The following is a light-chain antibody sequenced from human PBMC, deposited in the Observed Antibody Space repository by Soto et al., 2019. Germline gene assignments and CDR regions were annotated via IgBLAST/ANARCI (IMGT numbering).Light chain of an antibody. V-gene: IGKV1-5*03. CDR3: QHYNSYST. CDR1: QSISSW. J-gene: IGKJ1*01. CDR2: KAS. Sequence: DIQRTQSPSTLSASVGDRVTITCRASQSISSWLAWYQQKPGKAPKLLIYKASSLESGVPSRFSGSGSGTEFTLTISSLQPDDFAYYYCQHYNSYSTFGQGTKVEIK.